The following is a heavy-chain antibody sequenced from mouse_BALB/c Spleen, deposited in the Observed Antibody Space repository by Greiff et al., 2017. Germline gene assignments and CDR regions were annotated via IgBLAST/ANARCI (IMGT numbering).Heavy chain of an antibody. D-gene: IGHD1-1*01. Sequence: VMLVESGPGLVAPSQSLSITCTVSGFSLTSYGVHWIRQPPGKGLEWLGVIWTGGGTNYNSAFMSRLSISKDNSKSQVFLKMNSLQTDDTAIYYCVRDDSSSFAYWGQGTLVTVSA. CDR2: IWTGGGT. J-gene: IGHJ3*01. CDR3: VRDDSSSFAY. V-gene: IGHV2-9-2*01. CDR1: GFSLTSYG.